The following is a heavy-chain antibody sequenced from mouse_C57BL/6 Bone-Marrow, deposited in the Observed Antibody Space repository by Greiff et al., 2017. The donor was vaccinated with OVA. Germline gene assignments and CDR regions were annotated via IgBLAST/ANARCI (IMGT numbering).Heavy chain of an antibody. Sequence: EVKVVESGGGLVQSGRSLRLSCATSGFTFSDFYMEWVRQAPGKGLEWIAASRNKANDYTTEYSASVKGRFIVSRDTSQSILYLQMNALRAEDTAIYYCARDAYYAMDYWGQGTSATVSS. CDR2: SRNKANDYTT. V-gene: IGHV7-1*01. CDR1: GFTFSDFY. J-gene: IGHJ4*01. CDR3: ARDAYYAMDY.